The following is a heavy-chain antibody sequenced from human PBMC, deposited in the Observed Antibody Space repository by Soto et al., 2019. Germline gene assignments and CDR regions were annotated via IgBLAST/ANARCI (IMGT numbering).Heavy chain of an antibody. Sequence: PGGSLRLSCAASGFTFISYGMHWVRQAPGKGLEWVAVISYDGSNKYYADSVKGRFTISRDNSKNTLYLQMNSLRAEDTAVYYCAKDRGYGDYAIDYWGQGTLVTVSS. CDR2: ISYDGSNK. V-gene: IGHV3-30*18. D-gene: IGHD4-17*01. CDR1: GFTFISYG. CDR3: AKDRGYGDYAIDY. J-gene: IGHJ4*02.